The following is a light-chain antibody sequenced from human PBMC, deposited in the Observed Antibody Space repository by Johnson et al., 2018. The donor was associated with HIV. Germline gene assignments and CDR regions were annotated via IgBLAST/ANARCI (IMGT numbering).Light chain of an antibody. CDR3: GTWDSGLSAGV. CDR2: DNN. Sequence: QSVLTQPPSVSAAPGQTVNISCSGNVSNIESYFVSWYQQLPGTAPKLLIYDNNKRPSGIPDRFSGSKSGTSATLDISGLQTGDEADYYCGTWDSGLSAGVFGTGTKVTVL. CDR1: VSNIESYF. J-gene: IGLJ1*01. V-gene: IGLV1-51*01.